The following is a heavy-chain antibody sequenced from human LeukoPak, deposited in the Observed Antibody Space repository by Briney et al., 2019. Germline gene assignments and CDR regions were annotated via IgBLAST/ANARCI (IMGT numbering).Heavy chain of an antibody. CDR2: FDPEDGET. CDR3: AILGNSYGYDY. D-gene: IGHD5-18*01. J-gene: IGHJ4*02. CDR1: GYTFTDYY. Sequence: ASVKVSCKASGYTFTDYYLHWVRQAPGKGLEWMGGFDPEDGETIYAQKFQGRVTMTEDTSTDTAYMELSSLRSEDTAVYYCAILGNSYGYDYWGQGTLVTVSS. V-gene: IGHV1-24*01.